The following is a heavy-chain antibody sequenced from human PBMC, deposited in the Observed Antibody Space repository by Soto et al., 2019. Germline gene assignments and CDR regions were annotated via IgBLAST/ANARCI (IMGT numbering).Heavy chain of an antibody. CDR2: IRAYNGNT. D-gene: IGHD3-10*01. Sequence: ASVKVSCKASGGTFSSYAISWVRQAPGQGLEWMGWIRAYNGNTNYAQKLQGRVTMTTDTSTSTAYMELRGLRSDDTAVYYCARDRYYYGSGSYYISWFDPWGQGTLVTVSS. CDR3: ARDRYYYGSGSYYISWFDP. V-gene: IGHV1-18*01. CDR1: GGTFSSYA. J-gene: IGHJ5*02.